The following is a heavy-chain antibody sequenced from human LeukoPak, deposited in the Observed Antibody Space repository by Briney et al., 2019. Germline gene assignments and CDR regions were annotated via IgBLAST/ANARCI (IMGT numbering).Heavy chain of an antibody. Sequence: GRSLRLSCAASGFTFSSYGMHWVRQAPGKGLAWVAVIWYDGSNKYYADSVKGRFTISRDNSKNTLYLQMNSLRAEDTAVYYCARASVDTAMVNWFDPWGQGTLVTVSS. J-gene: IGHJ5*02. CDR1: GFTFSSYG. CDR3: ARASVDTAMVNWFDP. CDR2: IWYDGSNK. D-gene: IGHD5-18*01. V-gene: IGHV3-33*01.